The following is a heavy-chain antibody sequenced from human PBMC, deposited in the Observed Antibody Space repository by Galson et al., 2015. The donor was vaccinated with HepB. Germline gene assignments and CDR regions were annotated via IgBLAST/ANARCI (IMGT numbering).Heavy chain of an antibody. CDR3: AKDTAISSCLYDGLDH. CDR1: GLTFSDYD. J-gene: IGHJ4*02. CDR2: ISSNGGAQ. Sequence: SLRLSCAVSGLTFSDYDMHWVRQAPGKGLEWVALISSNGGAQYYGDSVKGRFTVSRDNFDNTLYLQMSGLRPEDTAVYYCAKDTAISSCLYDGLDHWGQRTLVTVSS. V-gene: IGHV3-30*18. D-gene: IGHD2-15*01.